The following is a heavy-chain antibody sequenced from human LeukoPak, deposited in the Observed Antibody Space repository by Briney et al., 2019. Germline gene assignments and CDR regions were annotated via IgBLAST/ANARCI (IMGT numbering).Heavy chain of an antibody. D-gene: IGHD3-10*01. V-gene: IGHV7-4-1*02. CDR1: GYPFSAHF. Sequence: PRASVKVSCTASGYPFSAHFLNWVRQAPGQGLEWMGNIDTTTGNPRYAQDFTGRFVFSLDTSVSTAYLQITSLKADDTAAYYCVRGTPTPGMDYWGQGTLVTVSS. CDR2: IDTTTGNP. J-gene: IGHJ4*02. CDR3: VRGTPTPGMDY.